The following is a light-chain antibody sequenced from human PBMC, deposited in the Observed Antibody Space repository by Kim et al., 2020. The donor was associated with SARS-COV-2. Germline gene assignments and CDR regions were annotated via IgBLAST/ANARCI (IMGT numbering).Light chain of an antibody. CDR2: GAS. V-gene: IGKV3-20*01. J-gene: IGKJ1*01. CDR3: QQYGTSLRT. CDR1: QSVTSSY. Sequence: EIVLTQSPGTLSLSPGERATLSCRASQSVTSSYLAWYQQKPGQPPRLLIYGASNRATGIPDRFSGSGSGTDFTLTISSLESEDLAVYYCQQYGTSLRTFGQGTKVDIK.